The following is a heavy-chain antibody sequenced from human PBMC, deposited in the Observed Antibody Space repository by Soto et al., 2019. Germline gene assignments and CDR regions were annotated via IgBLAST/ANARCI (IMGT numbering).Heavy chain of an antibody. V-gene: IGHV3-7*01. CDR3: SWSLNY. J-gene: IGHJ4*02. Sequence: EVRLVESGGGLVQRGGSLRLSCAASGFSFSNSWMDWVRQAPGKGLEWVANINEDGSQTYYVDSVKGRFTVSRDNAEDWMDLRRNSVGVEGTAVYYCSWSLNYWGQGVLVTVSS. CDR2: INEDGSQT. CDR1: GFSFSNSW. D-gene: IGHD1-26*01.